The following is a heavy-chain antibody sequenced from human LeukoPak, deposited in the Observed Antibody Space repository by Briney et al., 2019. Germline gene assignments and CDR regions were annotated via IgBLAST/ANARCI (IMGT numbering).Heavy chain of an antibody. D-gene: IGHD5-24*01. V-gene: IGHV3-7*03. CDR1: AFLFTSNW. CDR2: IKEDGPET. J-gene: IGHJ4*02. CDR3: AKEGRSLQTH. Sequence: GRSLRLFCAVYAFLFTSNWISWARLAAGNGMEGVGNIKEDGPETYYVESVKCRYTISRDHAKNSLYLQMNRLKVEDTAVYYCAKEGRSLQTHWGQRPLVPVS.